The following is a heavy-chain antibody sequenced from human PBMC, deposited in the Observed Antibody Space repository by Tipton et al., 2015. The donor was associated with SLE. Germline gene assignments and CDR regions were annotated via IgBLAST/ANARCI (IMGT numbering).Heavy chain of an antibody. V-gene: IGHV1-8*01. CDR3: ATLWDGDGMDV. CDR2: MNPNSGNT. CDR1: GYAFTSYD. Sequence: QSGAEVKKPGASVKVSCKASGYAFTSYDINWVRQATGQGLEWMGWMNPNSGNTGYAQEFQGRVTMTRNTSISTAYMELSSLRSEDTTVYYCATLWDGDGMDVWGQGTTVTVSS. D-gene: IGHD3-10*01. J-gene: IGHJ6*02.